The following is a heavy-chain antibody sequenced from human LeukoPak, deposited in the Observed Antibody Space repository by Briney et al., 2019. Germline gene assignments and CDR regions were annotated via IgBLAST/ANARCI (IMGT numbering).Heavy chain of an antibody. V-gene: IGHV4-34*01. Sequence: SETLSLTCAVYGGSFSGSYWSWIRQPPGKGLEWIVEINHSGSTNYNPSLKSRVTISVDTSKNQFSLKLSSVTAADTAVYYCARSSVLRYSYGTYYFDYWGQGTLVTVSS. CDR1: GGSFSGSY. J-gene: IGHJ4*02. CDR3: ARSSVLRYSYGTYYFDY. CDR2: INHSGST. D-gene: IGHD5-18*01.